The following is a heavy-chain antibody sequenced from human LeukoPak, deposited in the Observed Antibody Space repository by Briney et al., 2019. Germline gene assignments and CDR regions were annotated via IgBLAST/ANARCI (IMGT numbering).Heavy chain of an antibody. J-gene: IGHJ4*02. CDR2: ISSSGGST. CDR1: GFTFSRYA. CDR3: AKDKVAAGMYYFDY. Sequence: GGPLGLFCAASGFTFSRYAMRGLRQAPGKGLEGVSAISSSGGSTYYADSMKGRFTISRDNSKNTLYLQMNSLRAEDTAVYHCAKDKVAAGMYYFDYWGQGTLVTVSS. V-gene: IGHV3-23*01. D-gene: IGHD6-19*01.